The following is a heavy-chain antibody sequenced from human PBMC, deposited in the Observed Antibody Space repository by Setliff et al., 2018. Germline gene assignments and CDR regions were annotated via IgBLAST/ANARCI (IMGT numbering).Heavy chain of an antibody. Sequence: SETLSLTCTVSGGSISSHYWSWIRQPPGKGLEWIGEINHSGSTNYNPSLKSRVTISVDTSKNQFSLKLSSVTAADTALYYCTVYNTGSSKYHYWGQGTPVTVSS. CDR1: GGSISSHY. J-gene: IGHJ4*02. CDR3: TVYNTGSSKYHY. D-gene: IGHD2-8*02. CDR2: INHSGST. V-gene: IGHV4-34*01.